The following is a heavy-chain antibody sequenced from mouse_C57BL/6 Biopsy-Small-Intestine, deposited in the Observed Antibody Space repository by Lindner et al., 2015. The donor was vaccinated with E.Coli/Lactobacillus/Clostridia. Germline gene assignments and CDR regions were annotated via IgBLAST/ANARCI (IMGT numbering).Heavy chain of an antibody. J-gene: IGHJ3*01. V-gene: IGHV1-80*01. D-gene: IGHD4-1*01. Sequence: VQLQESGAELVKPGASVKISCKASGYAFSTYWMNWVKQRPGKGLEWIGQIYPGDGDTNYNGKFKGKATLTADKSSSTAYMQLSSLTSEDSAVYFCAREEGLGESFAYWGQGTLVTVSA. CDR1: GYAFSTYW. CDR3: AREEGLGESFAY. CDR2: IYPGDGDT.